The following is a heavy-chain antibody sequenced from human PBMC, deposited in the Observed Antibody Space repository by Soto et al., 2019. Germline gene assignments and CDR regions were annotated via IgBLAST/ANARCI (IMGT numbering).Heavy chain of an antibody. J-gene: IGHJ4*02. CDR2: ISYDGSNK. Sequence: PGGSLRLSCAASGFTFSSYGMHWVRLAPGKGLEWVAVISYDGSNKYYADSVKGRFTISRDNSKNTLYLQMNSLRAEDTAVYYCAKDQDPLWFGASPDYWGQGTLVTVSS. CDR3: AKDQDPLWFGASPDY. D-gene: IGHD3-10*01. CDR1: GFTFSSYG. V-gene: IGHV3-30*18.